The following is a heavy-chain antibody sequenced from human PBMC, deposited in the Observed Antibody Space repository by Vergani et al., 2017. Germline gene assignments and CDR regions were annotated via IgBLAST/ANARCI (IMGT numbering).Heavy chain of an antibody. CDR2: INHSGST. D-gene: IGHD3-3*01. Sequence: QVQLQQWGAGLLKPSETLSLTCAVYGGSFSGYYWSWIRQPPGKGLEWIGEINHSGSTNYNPSLKSRVTISVDTSKNQFSLKLSSVTAADTAVYYCARATRFWIFGVERSGSIDYWGQGTLVTVSS. J-gene: IGHJ4*02. CDR1: GGSFSGYY. CDR3: ARATRFWIFGVERSGSIDY. V-gene: IGHV4-34*01.